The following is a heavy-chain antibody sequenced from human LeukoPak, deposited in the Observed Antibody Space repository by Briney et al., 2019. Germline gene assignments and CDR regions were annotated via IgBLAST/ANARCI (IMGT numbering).Heavy chain of an antibody. J-gene: IGHJ4*02. CDR1: GGSISAYY. D-gene: IGHD3-10*01. Sequence: SETLSLPCTVFGGSISAYYWSWIRQPPGKGLQWIGYIHYSGSTNYNPSLKSRVTISVDTSKNQFSLKLGSVTAADTAVYYCARHGFGRSFDFWGEGTLVTVSS. CDR2: IHYSGST. CDR3: ARHGFGRSFDF. V-gene: IGHV4-59*08.